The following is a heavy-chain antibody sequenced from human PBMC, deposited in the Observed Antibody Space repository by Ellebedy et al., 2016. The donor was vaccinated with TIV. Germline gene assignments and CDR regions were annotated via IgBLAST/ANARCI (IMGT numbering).Heavy chain of an antibody. CDR2: IRARVTVI. CDR3: ARDRDGVFDY. V-gene: IGHV3-11*04. J-gene: IGHJ4*02. Sequence: GESLKIPCSVSGFPISYSYMSWVRQAPGKGLAWPSYIRARVTVIYYADSVKGRFTISRDNTKNLLYLQMNSLRAEDTAVYYCARDRDGVFDYWGQGTLVTVSS. D-gene: IGHD3-10*01. CDR1: GFPISYSY.